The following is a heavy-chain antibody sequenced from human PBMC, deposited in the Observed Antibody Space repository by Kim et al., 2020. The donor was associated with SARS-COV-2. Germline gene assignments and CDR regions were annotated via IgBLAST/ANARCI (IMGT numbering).Heavy chain of an antibody. CDR1: GYTFTCYA. J-gene: IGHJ3*02. V-gene: IGHV1-3*01. D-gene: IGHD2-2*01. Sequence: ASVKVSCKASGYTFTCYAMHWVRQAPGQRLEWMGWINAGNGNTKYSQKFQGRVTITRDTSASTAYMELSSLRSEDTAVYYCARYSRHCSSTSCSTDAFDIWGQGTMVTVSS. CDR3: ARYSRHCSSTSCSTDAFDI. CDR2: INAGNGNT.